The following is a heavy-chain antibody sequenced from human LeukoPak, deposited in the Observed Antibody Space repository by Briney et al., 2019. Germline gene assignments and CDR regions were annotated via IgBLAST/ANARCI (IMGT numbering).Heavy chain of an antibody. V-gene: IGHV3-30*18. CDR2: ISYDGSNK. J-gene: IGHJ5*02. CDR1: GFTFSSFG. CDR3: AKSSSGGSCCSVGGCWFDP. D-gene: IGHD2-15*01. Sequence: GGSLRLSCAASGFTFSSFGIHWVRQAPGKGLEWVAVISYDGSNKYYADSVKGRFTISRDNSKNTLYLQIDSLRAEDTALYYCAKSSSGGSCCSVGGCWFDPWGQGTLVTVSS.